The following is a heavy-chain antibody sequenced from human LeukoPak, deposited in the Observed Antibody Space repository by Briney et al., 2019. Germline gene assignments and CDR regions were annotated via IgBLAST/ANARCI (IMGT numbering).Heavy chain of an antibody. D-gene: IGHD3-10*01. CDR2: IHNGGTT. V-gene: IGHV4-34*01. Sequence: SETLSLTCAVSGGPFSGYFWSWIRQSSGKGLEWIGEIHNGGTTNYNPSLSSRVTISEDTSKNQFYLNLSSVTAADTAVYYCARRYYYNLGSFPFDFWGQGTLVTVSS. CDR1: GGPFSGYF. CDR3: ARRYYYNLGSFPFDF. J-gene: IGHJ4*02.